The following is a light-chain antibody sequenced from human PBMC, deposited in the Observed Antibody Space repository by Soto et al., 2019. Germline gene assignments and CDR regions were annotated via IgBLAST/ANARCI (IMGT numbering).Light chain of an antibody. CDR3: QQDYSYPLT. Sequence: AIRMTQSPSSFSASTGDRVTITCRASQGISRYLAWYQPKPGKAPKLLIYASSTLQSGVPSRFSGSGAGRDVTLTISCLQSEEFATYYCQQDYSYPLTFSGGTKVEIK. CDR1: QGISRY. CDR2: ASS. J-gene: IGKJ4*01. V-gene: IGKV1-8*01.